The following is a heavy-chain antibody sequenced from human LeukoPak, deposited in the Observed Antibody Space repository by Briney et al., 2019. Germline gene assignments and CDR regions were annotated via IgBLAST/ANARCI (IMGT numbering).Heavy chain of an antibody. V-gene: IGHV4-59*12. CDR3: ASQAGYSSGWYRGNWFDP. J-gene: IGHJ5*02. CDR2: IYYSGST. D-gene: IGHD6-19*01. CDR1: GGSISSYY. Sequence: SETLSLTCNVSGGSISSYYWSWIRQPPGKGLEWIGYIYYSGSTNYNPSLKSRVTISVDTSKNQFSLKLSSVTAADTAVYYCASQAGYSSGWYRGNWFDPWGQGTLVTVSS.